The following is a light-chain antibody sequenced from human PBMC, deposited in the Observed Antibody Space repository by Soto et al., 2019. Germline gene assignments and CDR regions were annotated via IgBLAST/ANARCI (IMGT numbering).Light chain of an antibody. Sequence: EIVFTPSPGTLSLSLGERATLSCRVSQRISNSYLAWYQQKPGQAPRLLLYDASSRATGIPDRVSGSGSGTDFTLTISRLEPEDFAVYYCQQYARPPFAFGQGTKVDIK. CDR2: DAS. V-gene: IGKV3-20*01. CDR3: QQYARPPFA. J-gene: IGKJ2*01. CDR1: QRISNSY.